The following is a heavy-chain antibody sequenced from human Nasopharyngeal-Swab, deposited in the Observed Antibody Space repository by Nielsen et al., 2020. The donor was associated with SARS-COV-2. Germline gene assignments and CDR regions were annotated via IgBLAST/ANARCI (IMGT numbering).Heavy chain of an antibody. Sequence: ASVKVSCKASGYTFTSYDINWVRQATGQGLEWMGWMNPNSGNTGYAQKFQGRVTMTRNTSISTAYMELSSLRSEDTVVYYCASLKHSSGWYNWFDPWGQGTLVTASS. CDR3: ASLKHSSGWYNWFDP. CDR1: GYTFTSYD. CDR2: MNPNSGNT. J-gene: IGHJ5*02. D-gene: IGHD6-19*01. V-gene: IGHV1-8*01.